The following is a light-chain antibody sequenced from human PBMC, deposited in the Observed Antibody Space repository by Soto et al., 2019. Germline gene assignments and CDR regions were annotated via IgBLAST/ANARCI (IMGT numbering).Light chain of an antibody. Sequence: QSALTQPASVSGSPGQSVTISCTGPRSDIGDSNFISWYQHSPGKAPRLLIYEVNNRPSGVSMRFSGSKAGNTASLTISGLLDDDDADYFCASFRSGTILVFGSGTKVTVL. CDR3: ASFRSGTILV. CDR1: RSDIGDSNF. CDR2: EVN. J-gene: IGLJ1*01. V-gene: IGLV2-14*01.